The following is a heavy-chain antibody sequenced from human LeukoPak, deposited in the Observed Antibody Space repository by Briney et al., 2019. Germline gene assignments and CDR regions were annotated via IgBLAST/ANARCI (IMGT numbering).Heavy chain of an antibody. V-gene: IGHV3-30*03. CDR1: GFTFSDYY. D-gene: IGHD6-25*01. J-gene: IGHJ4*02. Sequence: GGSLRLSCAASGFTFSDYYMSWIRQAPGKGLEWVAVIAADGKDKHHADSVKGRFTISRDNSKNTLYLQMNSLRTEDTAVYYCARDVRRAARYYFDYWGQGTLVTVSS. CDR2: IAADGKDK. CDR3: ARDVRRAARYYFDY.